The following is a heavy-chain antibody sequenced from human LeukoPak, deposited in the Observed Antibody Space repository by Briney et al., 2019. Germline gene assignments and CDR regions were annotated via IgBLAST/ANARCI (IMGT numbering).Heavy chain of an antibody. Sequence: ASVKVSCKVSGYTLIELSMHWVRQAPGKGLEWMGGFDPEDAETAYAQRFQGRVTMTEDTSTDTAYMKLNNLRSEDTAVYYCAPEGYRSGWYYFDNWGQGTLVTVSS. CDR1: GYTLIELS. V-gene: IGHV1-24*01. J-gene: IGHJ4*02. CDR2: FDPEDAET. CDR3: APEGYRSGWYYFDN. D-gene: IGHD6-19*01.